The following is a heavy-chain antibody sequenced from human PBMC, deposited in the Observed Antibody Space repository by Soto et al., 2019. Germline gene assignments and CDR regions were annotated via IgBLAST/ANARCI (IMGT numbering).Heavy chain of an antibody. V-gene: IGHV3-30*03. J-gene: IGHJ6*03. CDR2: ITYSSSNI. Sequence: GGSLRLSCAASGFTFSSYGMHWVRQAPGKGLEWVSDITYSSSNIYYADSVKGRFTISRDNTKNSLYLQMNSLRAEDTAVYYCAREGVVPAAISFYYYYYMDVWGKGTTVTVSS. D-gene: IGHD2-2*01. CDR1: GFTFSSYG. CDR3: AREGVVPAAISFYYYYYMDV.